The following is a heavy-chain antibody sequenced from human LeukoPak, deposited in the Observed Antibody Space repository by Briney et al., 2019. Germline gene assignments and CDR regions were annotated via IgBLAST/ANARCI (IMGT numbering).Heavy chain of an antibody. D-gene: IGHD3-10*01. V-gene: IGHV3-7*01. CDR1: GFSFSTYW. Sequence: GGSLRLSCKTSGFSFSTYWMSWVRQPPGKGLEWVANIRQDGSEKYYVDSVKGRFTISRDIAKQSVFLQMNSLRAEDTAVYYCARLSAMVRGPEDIFYFEFWGLGTLVTVSA. J-gene: IGHJ4*02. CDR3: ARLSAMVRGPEDIFYFEF. CDR2: IRQDGSEK.